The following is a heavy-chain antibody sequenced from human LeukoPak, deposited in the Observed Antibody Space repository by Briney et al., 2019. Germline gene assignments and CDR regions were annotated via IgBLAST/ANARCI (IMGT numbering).Heavy chain of an antibody. J-gene: IGHJ4*02. V-gene: IGHV3-66*01. Sequence: GGSLRLSCAASGFTVSSNYMSWVRQAPGKGLEWVSIIYSGSSAYYADSVKGRFTISRDNSKNTLYLQMNSLRAEDTAFYYCARGTDSSGWWYFDYWGQGTLVTVSS. CDR3: ARGTDSSGWWYFDY. CDR1: GFTVSSNY. D-gene: IGHD6-19*01. CDR2: IYSGSSA.